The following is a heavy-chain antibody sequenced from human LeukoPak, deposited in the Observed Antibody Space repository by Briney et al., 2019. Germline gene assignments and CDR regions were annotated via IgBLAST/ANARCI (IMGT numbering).Heavy chain of an antibody. Sequence: SVKVSCKASGGSFSSYAISWVRQAPGQGLEWMGRIIPILGIADYAQNFQGRVTITADKSTSTAYMELCRLRSEDTAVYYCARDSGSKYSYGLGGFDYWGQGTLVTVSS. CDR1: GGSFSSYA. CDR2: IIPILGIA. J-gene: IGHJ4*02. D-gene: IGHD5-18*01. CDR3: ARDSGSKYSYGLGGFDY. V-gene: IGHV1-69*04.